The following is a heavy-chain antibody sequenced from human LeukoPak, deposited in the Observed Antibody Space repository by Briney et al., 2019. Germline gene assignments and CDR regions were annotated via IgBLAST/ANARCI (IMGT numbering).Heavy chain of an antibody. CDR2: ISTGSSTT. J-gene: IGHJ4*02. D-gene: IGHD3-22*01. CDR1: EFAFSTYN. Sequence: GGSLRLSCAASEFAFSTYNMNWVRQAPGKGLEWVSYISTGSSTTYYADSVKGRFTISRDNSKNTLYLQMNSLRAEDTAVYYCAKGSYYDSSGYYREYYFDYWGQGTLVTVSS. CDR3: AKGSYYDSSGYYREYYFDY. V-gene: IGHV3-48*01.